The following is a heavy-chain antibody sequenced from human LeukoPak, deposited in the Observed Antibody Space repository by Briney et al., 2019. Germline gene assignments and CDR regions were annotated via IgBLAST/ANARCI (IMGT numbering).Heavy chain of an antibody. CDR1: GFTFDDYA. D-gene: IGHD6-13*01. V-gene: IGHV3-9*01. J-gene: IGHJ6*02. Sequence: GRSLRLSCAASGFTFDDYAMHWVRQAPGKGLEWVSGISWNSGSIGYADSVKGRFTISRDNAKNSLYLQMNSQRAEDTALYYCAKGIAGPYYYYGMDVWGQGTTVTVSS. CDR2: ISWNSGSI. CDR3: AKGIAGPYYYYGMDV.